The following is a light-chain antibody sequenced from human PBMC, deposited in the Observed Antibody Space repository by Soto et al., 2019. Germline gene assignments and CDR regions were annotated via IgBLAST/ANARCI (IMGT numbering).Light chain of an antibody. CDR2: GAF. J-gene: IGKJ5*01. CDR3: QQRSKWPIT. V-gene: IGKV3-11*01. CDR1: QSVSSN. Sequence: EIVMTQSPVTLSVSPGERATLSCRASQSVSSNLAWYQQKPGQAPSLLIYGAFTRATGIPARFSGSGSGTDFTLTISSLEPEDFAVYYCQQRSKWPITFGQGTRLEIK.